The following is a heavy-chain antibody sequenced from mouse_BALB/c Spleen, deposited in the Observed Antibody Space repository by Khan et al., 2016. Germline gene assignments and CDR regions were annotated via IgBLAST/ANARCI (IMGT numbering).Heavy chain of an antibody. V-gene: IGHV14-3*02. J-gene: IGHJ3*01. CDR3: ARIYYGGAY. CDR2: IDPANGNT. Sequence: EVQLQESGADLVKPGASVKLSCTAAGFNIKDTYIHWVKQRPEQALEWIGRIDPANGNTEYDPKFQGKATITADISSNTAYLQLSSLTSEDTDVYYFARIYYGGAYWGQGTLVTVSA. CDR1: GFNIKDTY. D-gene: IGHD2-1*01.